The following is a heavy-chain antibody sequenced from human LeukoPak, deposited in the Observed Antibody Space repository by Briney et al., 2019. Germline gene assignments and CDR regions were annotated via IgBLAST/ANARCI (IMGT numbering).Heavy chain of an antibody. V-gene: IGHV3-30*04. Sequence: RGSLRLSCAASGFTFSSYAMHWVRQAPGKGLEWVAVISYDGSNKYYADSVKGRFTISRDNSKSTLYLQMNSLRAEDTAVYYCARELDYWGQGTLVTVSS. CDR1: GFTFSSYA. J-gene: IGHJ4*02. CDR3: ARELDY. CDR2: ISYDGSNK.